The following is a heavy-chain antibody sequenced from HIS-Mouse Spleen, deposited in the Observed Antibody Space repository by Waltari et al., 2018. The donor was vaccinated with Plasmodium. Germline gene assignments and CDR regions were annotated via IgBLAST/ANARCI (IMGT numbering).Heavy chain of an antibody. CDR3: ARDLAAAGHFDY. Sequence: QVQLVQSGAEVKKPGASVKVSCKASGYTFTGYYMHWVRQAPGQGLEWRGWKNPNSGGTNKAQKFQGRGTMTRDTSISTAYMELSRLRSDDTAVYYCARDLAAAGHFDYWGQGTLVTVSS. D-gene: IGHD6-13*01. CDR2: KNPNSGGT. CDR1: GYTFTGYY. V-gene: IGHV1-2*02. J-gene: IGHJ4*02.